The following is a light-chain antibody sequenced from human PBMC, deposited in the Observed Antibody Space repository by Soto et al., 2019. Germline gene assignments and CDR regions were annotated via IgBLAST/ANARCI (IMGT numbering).Light chain of an antibody. J-gene: IGKJ1*01. CDR2: LGS. V-gene: IGKV2-28*01. CDR3: MQALQTRT. Sequence: DIVMTQSPLSLPVTPGEPASISCRSSQSLLHSNGYNYLDWYLQTPGXYPXLLIYLGSNRASGVPDRFSGSGSGTDFPLKISRVEAEDVGVDYCMQALQTRTFGQGTKVDIK. CDR1: QSLLHSNGYNY.